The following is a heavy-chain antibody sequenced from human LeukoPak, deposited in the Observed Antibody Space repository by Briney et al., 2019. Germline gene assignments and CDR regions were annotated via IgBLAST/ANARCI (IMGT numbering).Heavy chain of an antibody. J-gene: IGHJ6*03. Sequence: PGGSLRLSCAASGFTFSSYSMNWVRQAPGKGLEWVSSISSSSSYIYYADSVKGRFTISRDNAKNSLYLQMNSLRAEDTAVYYCARVPPQYYDFWSGPSYYYYMDVWGKGTTVTVSS. CDR3: ARVPPQYYDFWSGPSYYYYMDV. D-gene: IGHD3-3*01. CDR1: GFTFSSYS. V-gene: IGHV3-21*01. CDR2: ISSSSSYI.